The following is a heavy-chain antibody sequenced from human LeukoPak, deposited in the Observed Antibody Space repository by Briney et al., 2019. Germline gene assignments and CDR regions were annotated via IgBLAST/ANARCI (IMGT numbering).Heavy chain of an antibody. V-gene: IGHV4-39*01. Sequence: SETLSLTCTVSGGSISSSSYYWGWIRQPPGKGLEWIGSIYYSGSTYYNPSLKSRVTISVDTSKNQFSLKLSSVTAADTAVYYCARGSRGGYSYGYSKDAFDIWGQGTMVTVSS. CDR2: IYYSGST. D-gene: IGHD5-18*01. J-gene: IGHJ3*02. CDR1: GGSISSSSYY. CDR3: ARGSRGGYSYGYSKDAFDI.